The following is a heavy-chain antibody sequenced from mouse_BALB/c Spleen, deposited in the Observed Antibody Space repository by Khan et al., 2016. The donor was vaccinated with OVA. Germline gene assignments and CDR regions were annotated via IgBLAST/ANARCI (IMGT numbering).Heavy chain of an antibody. Sequence: QVQLQQSGAELARPGASVRMSCKASGYTFTSHTMHWVKQRPGQGLEWIGYINPRSGYTQYNQKFNDKATLTADISSSTAYMQLSSLTSEDSAVYYCARRTTEYALDYWDQGTSVTVSS. V-gene: IGHV1-4*01. CDR3: ARRTTEYALDY. CDR1: GYTFTSHT. D-gene: IGHD2-14*01. CDR2: INPRSGYT. J-gene: IGHJ4*01.